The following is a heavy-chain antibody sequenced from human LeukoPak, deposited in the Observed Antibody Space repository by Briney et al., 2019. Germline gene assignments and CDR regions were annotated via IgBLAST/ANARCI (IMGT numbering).Heavy chain of an antibody. CDR2: IYSSGST. D-gene: IGHD5-24*01. CDR3: AREVSARDGSLGRPFDY. V-gene: IGHV4-4*07. Sequence: SQTLSLTCTVSGGSTTDYFWSWIRQPAGKGLEWIGRIYSSGSTNYNASLKSRVTMSVDTSKNQFSLKLSSVTAADTAVYYCAREVSARDGSLGRPFDYWGQGTLVTVSS. CDR1: GGSTTDYF. J-gene: IGHJ4*02.